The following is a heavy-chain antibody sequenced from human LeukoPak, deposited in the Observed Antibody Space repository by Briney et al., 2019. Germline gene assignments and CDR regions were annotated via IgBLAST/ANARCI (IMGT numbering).Heavy chain of an antibody. J-gene: IGHJ4*02. Sequence: SETLSLTCTVSGGSISSYYWSWIRQPPGKGLEWIAYIYYSGRTNYNPSLKSRVTISIDTSKNQVSLKLSSVTAADTAVYYCARDLLGEPFDYWGQGTLITVSS. D-gene: IGHD1-26*01. V-gene: IGHV4-59*01. CDR1: GGSISSYY. CDR3: ARDLLGEPFDY. CDR2: IYYSGRT.